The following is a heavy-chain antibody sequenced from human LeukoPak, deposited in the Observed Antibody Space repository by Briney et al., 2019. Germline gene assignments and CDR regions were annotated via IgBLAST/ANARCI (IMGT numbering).Heavy chain of an antibody. J-gene: IGHJ5*02. CDR3: ARGHSSSWYLMRDNWFDP. CDR1: GGTFSSYA. CDR2: IIPIFGTA. Sequence: SVKVSCKASGGTFSSYAISWVRQAPGQGLEWMGVIIPIFGTANYAQKFQGRVTITADESTSTAYMALSGLRSEDTAVYYCARGHSSSWYLMRDNWFDPWGQGTLVTVSS. V-gene: IGHV1-69*01. D-gene: IGHD6-13*01.